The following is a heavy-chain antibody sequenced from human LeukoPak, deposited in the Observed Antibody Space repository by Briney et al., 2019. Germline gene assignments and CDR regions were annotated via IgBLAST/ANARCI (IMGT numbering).Heavy chain of an antibody. Sequence: PGGSLRLSCAASGFFVRDYHMTWIRQAPGKGLEWISYIISSGSDTNYADSVWGRITVSRDSAQNSLHLQMGSLRADDTAVYYCARVGHNHAFDIWGQGTVVTVSS. CDR1: GFFVRDYH. V-gene: IGHV3-11*03. CDR3: ARVGHNHAFDI. J-gene: IGHJ3*02. CDR2: IISSGSDT. D-gene: IGHD1-1*01.